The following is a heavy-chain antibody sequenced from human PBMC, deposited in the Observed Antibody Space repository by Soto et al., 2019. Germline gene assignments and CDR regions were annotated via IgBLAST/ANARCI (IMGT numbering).Heavy chain of an antibody. Sequence: EVQLLESGGGLVQPGGSLRLSCAASGFTFSTQVMSWVRQAPGKGLEWVSAMSGSRGYTYYADSVKGRFTISRDNSKHPRYLQMNRLRAEDTAVYYCAKISCSSTNCYVVSGAGSDFDSWGQGTRVIVSS. J-gene: IGHJ4*02. CDR3: AKISCSSTNCYVVSGAGSDFDS. CDR2: MSGSRGYT. CDR1: GFTFSTQV. D-gene: IGHD2-2*01. V-gene: IGHV3-23*01.